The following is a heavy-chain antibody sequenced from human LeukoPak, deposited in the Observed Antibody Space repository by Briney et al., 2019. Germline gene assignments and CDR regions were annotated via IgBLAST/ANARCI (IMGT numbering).Heavy chain of an antibody. D-gene: IGHD6-19*01. V-gene: IGHV4-59*01. Sequence: SETLSLTCTVSDGSISGYYWTWIRQPPGKALEWLGYISYTGSTNYSPSLKSRVTISVDTSKNQFSLKLNSVTAADTAVYYCAREVAGTHFDYWGQGTLVTVSS. J-gene: IGHJ4*02. CDR3: AREVAGTHFDY. CDR2: ISYTGST. CDR1: DGSISGYY.